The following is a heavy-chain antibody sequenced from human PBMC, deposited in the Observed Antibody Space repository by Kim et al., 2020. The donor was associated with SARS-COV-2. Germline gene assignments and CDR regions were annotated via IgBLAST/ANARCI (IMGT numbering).Heavy chain of an antibody. CDR2: IIPILGIA. CDR3: ARIYYDYVWGSYPAGDYYYYGMDV. J-gene: IGHJ6*02. D-gene: IGHD3-16*02. V-gene: IGHV1-69*04. Sequence: SVKVSCKASGGTFSSYAISWVRQAPGQGLEWMGRIIPILGIANYAQKFQGRVTITADKSTSTAYMELSSLRSEDTAVYYCARIYYDYVWGSYPAGDYYYYGMDVWGQGTTVTVSS. CDR1: GGTFSSYA.